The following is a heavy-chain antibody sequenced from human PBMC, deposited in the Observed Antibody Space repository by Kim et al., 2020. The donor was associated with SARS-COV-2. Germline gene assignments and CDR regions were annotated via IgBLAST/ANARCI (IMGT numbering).Heavy chain of an antibody. CDR1: GFTFSDYY. J-gene: IGHJ6*02. CDR3: AREDYVWGSYRYPDRYYYYYYGMDV. V-gene: IGHV3-11*01. D-gene: IGHD3-16*02. Sequence: GGSLRLSCAASGFTFSDYYMSWIRQAPGKGLEWVSYISSSGSTIYYADSVKGRFTISRDNAKNSLYLQMNSLRAEDTAVYYCAREDYVWGSYRYPDRYYYYYYGMDVWGQGTTVTVSS. CDR2: ISSSGSTI.